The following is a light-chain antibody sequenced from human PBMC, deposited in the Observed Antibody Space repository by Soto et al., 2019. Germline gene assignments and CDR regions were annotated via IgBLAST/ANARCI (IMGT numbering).Light chain of an antibody. Sequence: QSVLTQPPSVSGAPGQRVTISCTGSSSNIGAAYYVHWYQQLPGTAPKLLIYGNSNRPSGVPDRFSGSKSGTSASLAITGLQAEDEAAYYRQSYDTSLSGSVFGGGTKLTVL. J-gene: IGLJ3*02. CDR1: SSNIGAAYY. CDR3: QSYDTSLSGSV. V-gene: IGLV1-40*01. CDR2: GNS.